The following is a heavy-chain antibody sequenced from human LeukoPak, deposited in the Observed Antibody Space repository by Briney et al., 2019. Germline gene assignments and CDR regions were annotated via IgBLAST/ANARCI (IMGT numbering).Heavy chain of an antibody. V-gene: IGHV3-48*01. D-gene: IGHD3-3*01. CDR3: ARANTPYYDFWSGYRHDAFDI. Sequence: GGSLRLSCAASGFTFSSYSLNWVRQAPGKGLEWVSYISSSSSTIYYVDSVKGRFTISRDNAKNSLYLQMNSLRAEDTAVYYCARANTPYYDFWSGYRHDAFDIWGQGTMVTVSS. CDR1: GFTFSSYS. CDR2: ISSSSSTI. J-gene: IGHJ3*02.